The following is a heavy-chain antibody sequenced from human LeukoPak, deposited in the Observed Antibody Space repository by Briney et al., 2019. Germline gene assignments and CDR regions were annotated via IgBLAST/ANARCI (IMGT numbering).Heavy chain of an antibody. J-gene: IGHJ5*02. V-gene: IGHV4-38-2*02. CDR1: GYSLSSVYY. D-gene: IGHD2-2*02. CDR2: PYHWGST. Sequence: SETLSLTCTVSGYSLSSVYYWGWIRQPPGTGLEWNGSPYHWGSTSYSPSLKRRVTIAVDTPKNQCSLKLSSLPAADTAVYYCARDAPCSSTSCYRFDWNWFDPWGQGTLVTVSS. CDR3: ARDAPCSSTSCYRFDWNWFDP.